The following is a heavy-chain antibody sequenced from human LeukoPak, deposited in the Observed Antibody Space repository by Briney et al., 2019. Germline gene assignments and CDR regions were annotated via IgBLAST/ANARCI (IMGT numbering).Heavy chain of an antibody. CDR3: ARDHEQVVQLDAFDI. D-gene: IGHD1-1*01. V-gene: IGHV3-21*01. J-gene: IGHJ3*02. CDR1: GFTFSSYS. Sequence: GGSLRLSCAASGFTFSSYSMNWVRQAPGKGMEWVSSISSSSTYIYYADSVKGRFTISRDDAKNSLYLQMNSLRAEDTAVYYCARDHEQVVQLDAFDIWGQGTMVTVSS. CDR2: ISSSSTYI.